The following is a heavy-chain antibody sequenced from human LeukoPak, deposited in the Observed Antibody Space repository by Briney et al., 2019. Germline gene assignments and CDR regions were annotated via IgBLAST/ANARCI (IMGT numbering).Heavy chain of an antibody. Sequence: PGGSLRLSCAASGFIFSDYGMSWVRQAPGKGLEWVSTIGGRGGSTYYADSVKGLFTISRDNSKNMLYLQMNSLRAEDTAVYYCAKIHQHDYGYFDYWGQGTLVTVSS. CDR2: IGGRGGST. CDR1: GFIFSDYG. V-gene: IGHV3-23*01. J-gene: IGHJ4*02. D-gene: IGHD4-17*01. CDR3: AKIHQHDYGYFDY.